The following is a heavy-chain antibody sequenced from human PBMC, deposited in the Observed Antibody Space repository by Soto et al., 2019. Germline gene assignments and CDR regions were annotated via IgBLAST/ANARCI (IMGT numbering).Heavy chain of an antibody. Sequence: SETLSLTCTVSGGSISSYYWSWIRQPPGKGLEWIGYIYYSGSTNYNPSLKSRVTISVDTSKNQFSLKLSSVTAADTAVYYCARARRGYSGYDSFDRLVFDIWGQGTMVTVSS. CDR2: IYYSGST. J-gene: IGHJ3*02. V-gene: IGHV4-59*01. CDR1: GGSISSYY. CDR3: ARARRGYSGYDSFDRLVFDI. D-gene: IGHD5-12*01.